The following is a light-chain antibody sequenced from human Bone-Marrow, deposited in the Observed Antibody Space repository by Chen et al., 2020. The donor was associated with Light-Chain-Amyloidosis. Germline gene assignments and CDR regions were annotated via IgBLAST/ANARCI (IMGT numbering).Light chain of an antibody. V-gene: IGLV2-14*01. CDR1: SSDVGGYNY. J-gene: IGLJ2*01. Sequence: QSALTQPASVSGSPAQPITISCTGTSSDVGGYNYVSWYQQHPGKAPKLMIYDVSNRPSGVSNRFSGSKSGNTASLTISGLQAEDEADYYCSSYTSSSTPLVFGGGTKLTVL. CDR3: SSYTSSSTPLV. CDR2: DVS.